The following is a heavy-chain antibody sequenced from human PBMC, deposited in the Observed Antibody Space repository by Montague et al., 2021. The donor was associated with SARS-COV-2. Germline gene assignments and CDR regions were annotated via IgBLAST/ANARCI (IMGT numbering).Heavy chain of an antibody. V-gene: IGHV4-34*01. J-gene: IGHJ5*01. D-gene: IGHD3-10*01. CDR3: ARARGSHYMSWFDS. CDR2: INHSGST. Sequence: SETLSLTCAVYGGSFSGYYWSWIRQSPGKGLEWIGEINHSGSTTXNPSLKRRVTISVDTSKNQFSLKSTSMTAADTAVYYCARARGSHYMSWFDSWGQGTLVTVSS. CDR1: GGSFSGYY.